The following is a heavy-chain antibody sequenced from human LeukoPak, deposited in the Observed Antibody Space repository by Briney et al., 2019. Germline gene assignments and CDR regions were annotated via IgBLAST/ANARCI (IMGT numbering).Heavy chain of an antibody. CDR1: GFTFSSYA. D-gene: IGHD3-16*02. V-gene: IGHV3-23*01. CDR2: ISGSGGST. J-gene: IGHJ4*02. CDR3: AKDDYDYAWGSYRYAFVDY. Sequence: GGSLRLSCAASGFTFSSYAMSWVRQAPGKGLEWVSAISGSGGSTYYADSVKGRFTISRDNSKNTLYLQMNSLRAEDTAVYYCAKDDYDYAWGSYRYAFVDYWGQGTLVTVSS.